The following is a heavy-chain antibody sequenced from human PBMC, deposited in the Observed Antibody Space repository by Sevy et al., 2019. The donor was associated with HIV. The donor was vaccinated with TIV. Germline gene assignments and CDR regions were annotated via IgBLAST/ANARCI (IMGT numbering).Heavy chain of an antibody. D-gene: IGHD5-18*01. J-gene: IGHJ6*02. CDR1: GYTFTSYV. Sequence: ASVKVSCKASGYTFTSYVISWVRQAPGQGLEWMGWISAYNGNTNYAQKLQGRVTMTTDTSTSTAYMELRSLRSDDTAVYYCARDRDTAMVHYYYYYGMDVWGQGTTVTVSS. V-gene: IGHV1-18*01. CDR3: ARDRDTAMVHYYYYYGMDV. CDR2: ISAYNGNT.